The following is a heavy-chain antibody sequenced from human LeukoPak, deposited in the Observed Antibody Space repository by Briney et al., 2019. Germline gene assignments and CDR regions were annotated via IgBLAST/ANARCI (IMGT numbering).Heavy chain of an antibody. CDR3: ARWAATYYYYYYMDV. D-gene: IGHD5-24*01. V-gene: IGHV4-59*01. CDR2: IYYSGST. J-gene: IGHJ6*03. CDR1: GGSISSYY. Sequence: SETLSLTCTVSGGSISSYYWSWIRQPPGKGLEWIGYIYYSGSTNYNPSLKSRVTISVDTSKNQFSLKLSSVTAAETAVYYCARWAATYYYYYYMDVWGKGTTVTVSS.